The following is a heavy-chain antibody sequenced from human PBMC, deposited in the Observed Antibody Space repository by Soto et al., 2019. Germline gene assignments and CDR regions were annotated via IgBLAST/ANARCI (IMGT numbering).Heavy chain of an antibody. D-gene: IGHD5-18*01. CDR2: IYYSGST. CDR1: GGSISSSSYY. CDR3: ARAGNTAMSGYYYGMDV. V-gene: IGHV4-39*01. Sequence: SETLSLTCTVSGGSISSSSYYWGWIRQPPGKGLEWIGSIYYSGSTYYNPSLKSRVTISVDTSKNQFSLKLSSVTAADTAVYYCARAGNTAMSGYYYGMDVWGQGTTVTVSS. J-gene: IGHJ6*02.